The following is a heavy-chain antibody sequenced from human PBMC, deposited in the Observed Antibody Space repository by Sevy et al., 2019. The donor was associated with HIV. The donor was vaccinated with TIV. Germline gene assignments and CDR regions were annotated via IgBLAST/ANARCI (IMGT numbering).Heavy chain of an antibody. Sequence: GGSLRLSCAASGFTFSKYSMSWVRQPPGKGLEWVSTLSFGCGEINHADSVKGRFTISRDNSKNSLYLQMNNLRAEDTAVYYCGGEGSAKPHDYWGQGTLVTVSS. CDR2: LSFGCGEI. V-gene: IGHV3-23*01. CDR1: GFTFSKYS. D-gene: IGHD2-2*02. CDR3: GGEGSAKPHDY. J-gene: IGHJ4*02.